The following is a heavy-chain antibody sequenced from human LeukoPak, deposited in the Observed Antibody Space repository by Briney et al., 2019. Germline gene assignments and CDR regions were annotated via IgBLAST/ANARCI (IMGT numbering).Heavy chain of an antibody. J-gene: IGHJ2*01. CDR1: GYSFTSYW. CDR3: ARYASTAAPFDL. CDR2: IDPSDSYT. Sequence: GESLKISCKGSGYSFTSYWISWVRQMPGKGLERMGRIDPSDSYTNYSPSFQGHVTISADKSISTAYLQWSSLKASDTAMYYCARYASTAAPFDLWGRGTLVTVSS. D-gene: IGHD2-15*01. V-gene: IGHV5-10-1*01.